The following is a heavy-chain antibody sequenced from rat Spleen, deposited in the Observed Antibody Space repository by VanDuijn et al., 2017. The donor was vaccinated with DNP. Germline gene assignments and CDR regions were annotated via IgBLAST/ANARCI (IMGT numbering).Heavy chain of an antibody. CDR3: ARDRGLRVYHLFDY. Sequence: QVQLRESGPGLVQPSQTLSLTCTVSGFSLTNYHVHWVRQPPGKGLEWIAAMSSGGSTYYNSALKSRLSISRDTSKSQVFLKMNSLQPEDTGTYYCARDRGLRVYHLFDYWGQGVMVTVSS. CDR1: GFSLTNYH. CDR2: MSSGGST. V-gene: IGHV2S12*01. D-gene: IGHD1-11*01. J-gene: IGHJ2*01.